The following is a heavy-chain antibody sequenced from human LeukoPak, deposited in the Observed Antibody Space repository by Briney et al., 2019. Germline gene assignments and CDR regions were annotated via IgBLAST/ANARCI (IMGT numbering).Heavy chain of an antibody. J-gene: IGHJ4*02. CDR3: ATYGQVLLPFES. Sequence: GGSLRLSRVASGFTFSTFAMIWVRQPPGKGLEWVSSIFPSGGEIHYADSVRGRFTISRDNSKSILSLQMNSLRAEDTATYYCATYGQVLLPFESWGQGTLVTVSP. D-gene: IGHD5-18*01. V-gene: IGHV3-23*01. CDR2: IFPSGGEI. CDR1: GFTFSTFA.